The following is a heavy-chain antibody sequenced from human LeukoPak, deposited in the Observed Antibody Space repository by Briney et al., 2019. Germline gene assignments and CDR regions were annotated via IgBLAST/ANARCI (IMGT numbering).Heavy chain of an antibody. V-gene: IGHV3-7*01. Sequence: GGSLRLSCVASGFPFSSYWMSWVRQAPGKGLEFVATMKKDGSDKNYVDSVKGRFTISRENAENSVYLQMSSLRAEDTALYYCARDPGWSCFDIWVQVAMVTVSS. CDR3: ARDPGWSCFDI. CDR1: GFPFSSYW. J-gene: IGHJ3*02. D-gene: IGHD2-15*01. CDR2: MKKDGSDK.